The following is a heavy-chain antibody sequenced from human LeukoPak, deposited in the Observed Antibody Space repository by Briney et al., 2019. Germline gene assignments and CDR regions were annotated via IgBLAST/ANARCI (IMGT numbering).Heavy chain of an antibody. Sequence: GGSLRLSCAGSGFTFSDYYMSWIRQAPGKGLEWVSYISSSGRTIYYADSVKGRFTISRDNAKNSLYLQMNSLRAEDTAVYYCARDASWRRDGYNPWGQGTLVTVSS. CDR2: ISSSGRTI. D-gene: IGHD5-24*01. J-gene: IGHJ4*02. CDR1: GFTFSDYY. V-gene: IGHV3-11*04. CDR3: ARDASWRRDGYNP.